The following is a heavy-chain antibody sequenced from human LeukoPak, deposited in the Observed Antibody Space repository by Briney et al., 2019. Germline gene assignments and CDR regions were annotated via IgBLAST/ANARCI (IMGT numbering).Heavy chain of an antibody. CDR1: GGSISSSSYY. D-gene: IGHD3-9*01. CDR3: ARQGFDWSLYYYYYYMDV. Sequence: SETLPLTCTVSGGSISSSSYYWGWIRQPPGKGLEWIGSIYYSGSTYYNPSLKSRVTISVDTSKNQFSLKLSSVTAADTAVYYCARQGFDWSLYYYYYYMDVWGKGTTVTISS. CDR2: IYYSGST. V-gene: IGHV4-39*01. J-gene: IGHJ6*03.